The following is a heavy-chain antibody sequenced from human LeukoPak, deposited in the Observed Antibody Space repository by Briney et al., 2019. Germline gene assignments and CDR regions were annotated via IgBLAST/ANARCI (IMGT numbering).Heavy chain of an antibody. Sequence: SETLSLTCAVYGGSFSGYYWSWIRQPPGKGLEWIGYIYYSGSTNYNPSLKSRVTISVDTSKNQFSLKLSSVTAADTAVYYCARGDLVGAHFDYWGQGTLVTVSS. V-gene: IGHV4-59*08. CDR3: ARGDLVGAHFDY. CDR1: GGSFSGYY. D-gene: IGHD1-26*01. CDR2: IYYSGST. J-gene: IGHJ4*02.